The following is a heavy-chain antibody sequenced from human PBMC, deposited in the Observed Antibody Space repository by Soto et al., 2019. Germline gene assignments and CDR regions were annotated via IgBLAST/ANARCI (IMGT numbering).Heavy chain of an antibody. V-gene: IGHV1-3*04. Sequence: QVQLVQSGAEVKKPGASVKVSCKASGITYTTYAIHWVRQAPGQGLEWMGWINTGNGNTRYSQSFQGRVTLTTDTYANTAYMDLNSLTSEDTAVYYCARAISGYVTWGQGTLITVSS. CDR2: INTGNGNT. J-gene: IGHJ5*02. CDR1: GITYTTYA. D-gene: IGHD5-12*01. CDR3: ARAISGYVT.